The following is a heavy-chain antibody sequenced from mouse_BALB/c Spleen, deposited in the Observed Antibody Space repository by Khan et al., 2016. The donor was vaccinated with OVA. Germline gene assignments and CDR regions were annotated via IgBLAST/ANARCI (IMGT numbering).Heavy chain of an antibody. CDR3: TRRNYRYDRHFDG. V-gene: IGHV9-3-1*01. CDR1: QSTFTNYG. J-gene: IGHJ1*01. D-gene: IGHD2-14*01. Sequence: QIQLVQSGPELKKPGETVKISCKASQSTFTNYGMNWVKQAPGKGLKWMGWINTYTGEPTYADDFKGRFAFSLETSASTAYLQINDLKNEDTATYFCTRRNYRYDRHFDGWGAGTTVTVSS. CDR2: INTYTGEP.